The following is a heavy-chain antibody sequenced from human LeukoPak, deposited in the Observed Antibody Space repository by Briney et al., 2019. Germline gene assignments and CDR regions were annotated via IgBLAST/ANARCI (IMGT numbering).Heavy chain of an antibody. Sequence: ASVTVSCTASGYTFTGYYIHWVRQAPGQGLEWMGRINPNSGGTNYAQKFQGRVTMTRDTSTSTAYMELSRLRSDDTAVYYCARESGDGSGSYDYWGQGTLATVSS. CDR3: ARESGDGSGSYDY. CDR1: GYTFTGYY. D-gene: IGHD3-10*01. J-gene: IGHJ4*02. V-gene: IGHV1-2*06. CDR2: INPNSGGT.